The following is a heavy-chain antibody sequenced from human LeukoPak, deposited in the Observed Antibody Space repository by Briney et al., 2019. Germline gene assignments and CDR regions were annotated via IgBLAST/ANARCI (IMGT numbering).Heavy chain of an antibody. CDR3: ARESYYYDSSGYTFDF. J-gene: IGHJ4*02. CDR2: IYDTGST. Sequence: PSQTLSLTCTVSGGSISSGDYYWSWIRQPPGKGLEWIGYIYDTGSTNYNPSLKSRVTISVDTSKNQFSLKLSSVTAADTAVYYCARESYYYDSSGYTFDFWGQGTLVTVSS. CDR1: GGSISSGDYY. D-gene: IGHD3-22*01. V-gene: IGHV4-61*08.